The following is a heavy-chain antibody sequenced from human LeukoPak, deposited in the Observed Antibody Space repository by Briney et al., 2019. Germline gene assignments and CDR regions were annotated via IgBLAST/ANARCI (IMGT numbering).Heavy chain of an antibody. J-gene: IGHJ4*02. CDR2: ISSSGSTI. D-gene: IGHD2-2*01. CDR3: ATGYCSSTSCFR. V-gene: IGHV3-48*03. Sequence: GGSLRLSCAASGFTFSSYAMNWVRQAPGKGLEWVSYISSSGSTIYYADSVKGRFTISRDNAKNSLYLQMKSLRAEDTAVYYCATGYCSSTSCFRWGQGTLVTVSS. CDR1: GFTFSSYA.